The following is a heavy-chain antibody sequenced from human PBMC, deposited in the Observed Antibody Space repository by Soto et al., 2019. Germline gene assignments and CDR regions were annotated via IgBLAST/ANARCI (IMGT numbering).Heavy chain of an antibody. D-gene: IGHD1-26*01. V-gene: IGHV1-8*01. J-gene: IGHJ6*03. CDR2: MNPNSGNT. CDR1: GYTFTSYY. CDR3: ARTIYELYYYYYMDV. Sequence: ASVKVSCKASGYTFTSYYINWVRQATGQGLEWMGWMNPNSGNTGYAQKFQGRVTMTRNTSISTAYMELSSLRSEDTAVYYCARTIYELYYYYYMDVWGKGTTVTVSS.